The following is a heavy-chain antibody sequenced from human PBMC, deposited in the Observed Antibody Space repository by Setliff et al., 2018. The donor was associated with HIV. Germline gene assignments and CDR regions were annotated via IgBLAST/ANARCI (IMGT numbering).Heavy chain of an antibody. CDR1: GYNFINNG. V-gene: IGHV1-18*01. CDR2: ISGYNGNT. CDR3: ARAMSVADLFDP. Sequence: GASVKVSCKASGYNFINNGISWVRQAPGQRLEWIGWISGYNGNTKYAPKFQGRGTLTTDTSTSTSYMELRSLRSDDTAFYYCARAMSVADLFDPWGQGSLFTVSS. D-gene: IGHD6-19*01. J-gene: IGHJ5*02.